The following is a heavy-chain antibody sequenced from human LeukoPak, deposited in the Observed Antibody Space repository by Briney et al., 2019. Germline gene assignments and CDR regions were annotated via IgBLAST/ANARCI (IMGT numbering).Heavy chain of an antibody. CDR3: ARDPHRTYSSSWYGYFQH. V-gene: IGHV3-43*02. J-gene: IGHJ1*01. CDR1: GFTFDAYA. Sequence: GGSLRLSCAASGFTFDAYALSWVRQVPGKGLEWVSLISGDGGSTYYADSVKGRFTISRDNSQNSLYLQMNSLRAEDTAVYYCARDPHRTYSSSWYGYFQHWGQGTLVTVSS. CDR2: ISGDGGST. D-gene: IGHD6-13*01.